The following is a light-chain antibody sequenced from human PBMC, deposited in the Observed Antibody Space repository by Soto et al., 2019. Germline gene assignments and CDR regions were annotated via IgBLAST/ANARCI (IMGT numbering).Light chain of an antibody. CDR1: QSISINY. CDR3: QQYGSSPT. J-gene: IGKJ1*01. V-gene: IGKV3-20*01. CDR2: AS. Sequence: VLTQSPGTLSLSPGERATLSCRASQSISINYLAWYQQKPGQAPRLLIYASSRATGIPDRFSGSGSGTDFTLTISRLEPEDFAVYYCQQYGSSPTFGQGTKVEIK.